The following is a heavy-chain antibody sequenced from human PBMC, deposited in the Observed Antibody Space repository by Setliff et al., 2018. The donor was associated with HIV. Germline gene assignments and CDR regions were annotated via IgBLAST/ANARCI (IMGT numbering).Heavy chain of an antibody. Sequence: GSLRLSCTGSGFSFGDFGVSWVRQAPGKGLEWLAFIRSKGYGGTTEYAASVKGRFTISRDDSKGIAYLQMNSLKTEDTAVYYCTRYPGIVLLPPIRSDIWGQGTMVTVSS. J-gene: IGHJ3*02. CDR2: IRSKGYGGTT. V-gene: IGHV3-49*04. CDR3: TRYPGIVLLPPIRSDI. D-gene: IGHD2-2*01. CDR1: GFSFGDFG.